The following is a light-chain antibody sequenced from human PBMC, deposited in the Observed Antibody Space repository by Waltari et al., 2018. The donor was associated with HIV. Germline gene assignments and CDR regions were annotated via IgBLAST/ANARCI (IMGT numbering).Light chain of an antibody. CDR1: QAIATS. CDR2: GAS. Sequence: DIQMTQSPSSLSAFVGDRITIHCRSSQAIATSLNWYQQKSGQAPRLLISGASTLRNGVPSHFAAGGSGTNFSLTINSLQPEDFATYYCQQSYSAVRTFGQGTKVEVK. V-gene: IGKV1-39*01. CDR3: QQSYSAVRT. J-gene: IGKJ1*01.